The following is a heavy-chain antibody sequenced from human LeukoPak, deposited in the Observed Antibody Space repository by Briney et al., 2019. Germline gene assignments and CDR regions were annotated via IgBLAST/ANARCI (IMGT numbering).Heavy chain of an antibody. CDR1: GGTFRSCT. CDR3: ARGPGRGFDI. V-gene: IGHV1-69*13. D-gene: IGHD7-27*01. CDR2: IIVIFGTA. J-gene: IGHJ3*02. Sequence: SVKVSCKASGGTFRSCTISWVRQAPGQGLEWMGGIIVIFGTANYAQKFQGRVTITADESTSTAYMELSSLRSEDTAVYYCARGPGRGFDIWGQGTMVTVSS.